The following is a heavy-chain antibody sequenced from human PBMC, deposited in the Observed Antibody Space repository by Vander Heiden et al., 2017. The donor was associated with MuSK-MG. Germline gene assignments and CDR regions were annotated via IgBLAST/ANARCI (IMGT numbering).Heavy chain of an antibody. CDR1: GYSVGSGYS. Sequence: QVQLQESGPGLVKALETLSLTCTVSGYSVGSGYSWGWVRQPPGQGLEWVGSVYQAGRTSYNPSLNSRVTISLDTSKNQFSLSLSSVTAADTAVYYCASGGSYPGDFWGQGSLVTVSS. D-gene: IGHD1-26*01. V-gene: IGHV4-38-2*02. J-gene: IGHJ4*02. CDR2: VYQAGRT. CDR3: ASGGSYPGDF.